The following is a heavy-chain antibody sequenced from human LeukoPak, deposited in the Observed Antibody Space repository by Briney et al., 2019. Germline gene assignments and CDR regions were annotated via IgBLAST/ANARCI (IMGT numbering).Heavy chain of an antibody. CDR3: ASGYDSSGYYHY. V-gene: IGHV1-69*05. J-gene: IGHJ4*02. CDR1: GGTFSSYA. CDR2: IIPIFGTA. Sequence: SVKVSCEASGGTFSSYAISWVRQAPGQGLEWMGGIIPIFGTANYAQKFQGRVTITTDESTSTAYMELSSLRSEDTAVYYCASGYDSSGYYHYWGQGTLVTVSS. D-gene: IGHD3-22*01.